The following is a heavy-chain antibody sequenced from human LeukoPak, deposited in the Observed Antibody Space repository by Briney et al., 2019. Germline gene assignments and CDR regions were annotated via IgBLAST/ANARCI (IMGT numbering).Heavy chain of an antibody. CDR2: ISGSGGST. Sequence: GGSLSLSCAASGFPFSSYTMSCVRRAPGKGLEWVSAISGSGGSTYYADSVKGRFTISRDNSKNTLYLQMNSLRAEDTAVYYCAKGPTGYSSSWYRFWGQGTPVTVSS. D-gene: IGHD6-13*01. J-gene: IGHJ4*02. V-gene: IGHV3-23*01. CDR3: AKGPTGYSSSWYRF. CDR1: GFPFSSYT.